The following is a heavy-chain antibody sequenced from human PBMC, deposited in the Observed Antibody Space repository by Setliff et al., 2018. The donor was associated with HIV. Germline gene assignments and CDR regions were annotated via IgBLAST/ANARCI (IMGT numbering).Heavy chain of an antibody. CDR2: ISWDAFST. Sequence: GGSLRLSCAASGFTFDDYAMHWVRQAPGKGLEWVSLISWDAFSTYYADSVKGRFTISRDNSKNSLYLQMNSLRTEDTALYYCAKQYCSSTSCREGYFDYWGQGTLVTVSS. CDR3: AKQYCSSTSCREGYFDY. D-gene: IGHD2-2*01. J-gene: IGHJ4*02. V-gene: IGHV3-43*01. CDR1: GFTFDDYA.